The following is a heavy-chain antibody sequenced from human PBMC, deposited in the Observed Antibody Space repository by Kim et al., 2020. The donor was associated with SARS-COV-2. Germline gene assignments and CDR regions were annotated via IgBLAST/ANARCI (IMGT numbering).Heavy chain of an antibody. CDR3: SVRMDYYASSGFPVYNWCGP. CDR2: IHHSGST. J-gene: IGHJ5*02. CDR1: GGSIRSDGHY. V-gene: IGHV4-31*03. D-gene: IGHD3-22*01. Sequence: SETLSLTCTVSGGSIRSDGHYWSWIRQHPGKGLEWIGYIHHSGSTYYNPSPKSRVTISADTSNNQFSLKLTSVTAADTAVYYCSVRMDYYASSGFPVYNWCGPWGQGTVVAV.